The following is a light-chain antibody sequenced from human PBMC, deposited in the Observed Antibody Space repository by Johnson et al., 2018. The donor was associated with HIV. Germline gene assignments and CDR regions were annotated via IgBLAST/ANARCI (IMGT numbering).Light chain of an antibody. CDR1: SSNIGKNY. Sequence: QSVLTQPPSVSAAPGQKVTISCSGSSSNIGKNYVCWYQQLPGTAPKLLIYDNNKRPSGIPDRFSGSRSGTSATLGITGLPTGDEADYYCATWDSSLSAFYVFGTGTTVTVV. V-gene: IGLV1-51*01. CDR3: ATWDSSLSAFYV. CDR2: DNN. J-gene: IGLJ1*01.